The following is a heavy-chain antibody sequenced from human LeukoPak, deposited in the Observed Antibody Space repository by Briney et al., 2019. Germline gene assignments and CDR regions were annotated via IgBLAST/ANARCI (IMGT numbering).Heavy chain of an antibody. V-gene: IGHV3-21*01. J-gene: IGHJ3*02. CDR2: ISSSSSYI. CDR1: GFTFSSYS. Sequence: GGSLRLSCAASGFTFSSYSMNWVRQAPGKGLEWVSSISSSSSYIYYADSVKGRFTISRDNAKNSLYLQMNSLRAEDTAVYYCARQWDDFWSGGLGAFDIWGQGAMVTVSS. D-gene: IGHD3-3*01. CDR3: ARQWDDFWSGGLGAFDI.